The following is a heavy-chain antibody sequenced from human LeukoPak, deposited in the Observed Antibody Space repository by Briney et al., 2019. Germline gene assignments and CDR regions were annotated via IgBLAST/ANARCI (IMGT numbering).Heavy chain of an antibody. CDR2: ISSSSSSI. Sequence: GGSLRLSCAASEFTYSNYNINWVRHGPGRGLECVSSISSSSSSIYYADSVKGRFTISRDNAKNSLYLQMNSLRAEDTAVYYCARDWNRDGFDMWGQGTMVTVSS. J-gene: IGHJ3*02. V-gene: IGHV3-21*01. CDR1: EFTYSNYN. CDR3: ARDWNRDGFDM. D-gene: IGHD1-1*01.